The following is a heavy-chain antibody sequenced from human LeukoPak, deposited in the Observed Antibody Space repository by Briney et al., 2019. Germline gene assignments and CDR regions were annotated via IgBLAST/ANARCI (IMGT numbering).Heavy chain of an antibody. V-gene: IGHV4-59*01. Sequence: PSETLSLTCTVSGGSISSYYWSWIRQPPGKGLEWIGYIYYSGSTSYNPSLKSRVTISVDTSKNQFSLKLSSVTAADTAVYYCARGMVTTHWGQGTLVTVSS. CDR3: ARGMVTTH. CDR1: GGSISSYY. J-gene: IGHJ4*02. CDR2: IYYSGST. D-gene: IGHD4-17*01.